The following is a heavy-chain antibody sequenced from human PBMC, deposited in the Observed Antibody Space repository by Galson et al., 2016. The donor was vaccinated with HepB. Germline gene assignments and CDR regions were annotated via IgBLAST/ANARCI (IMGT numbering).Heavy chain of an antibody. CDR1: GGSSTTYP. CDR2: IIPIFGIT. J-gene: IGHJ6*04. V-gene: IGHV1-69*04. CDR3: AREEGLSPAKDYGMDV. D-gene: IGHD2-15*01. Sequence: SVKVSCKASGGSSTTYPISWVRQAPGQGLEWMGSIIPIFGITNYAQSFQGRVTITADKSTTTVYMELSSLRSEDTAMYYCAREEGLSPAKDYGMDVWGKGTTVTVSS.